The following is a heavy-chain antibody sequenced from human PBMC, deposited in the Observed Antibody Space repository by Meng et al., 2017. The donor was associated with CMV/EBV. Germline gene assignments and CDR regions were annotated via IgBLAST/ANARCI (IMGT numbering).Heavy chain of an antibody. D-gene: IGHD5-24*01. J-gene: IGHJ5*02. CDR1: GFTFSGSA. CDR3: ARDKRFQGWFDP. V-gene: IGHV3-21*01. Sequence: GESLKISCAASGFTFSGSAMHWVRQAPGKGLEWVSSISSSSSYIYYADSVKGRFTISRDNAKNSLYLQMNSLRAEDTAVYYCARDKRFQGWFDPWGQGTLVTVSS. CDR2: ISSSSSYI.